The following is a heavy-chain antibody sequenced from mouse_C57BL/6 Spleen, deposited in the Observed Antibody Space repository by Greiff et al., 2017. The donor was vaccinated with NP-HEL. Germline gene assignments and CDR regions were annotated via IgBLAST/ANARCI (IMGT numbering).Heavy chain of an antibody. CDR2: INPSTGGT. Sequence: VQLQQSGPELVKPGASVKISCKASGYSFTGYYMNWVKQSPEKSLEWIGEINPSTGGTTYNQKFKAKATLTVDKPSSTAYMQLSSLTSEDSAVYYCARSGFGGYFDYWGQGTTLTVSS. CDR1: GYSFTGYY. D-gene: IGHD3-2*02. CDR3: ARSGFGGYFDY. V-gene: IGHV1-42*01. J-gene: IGHJ2*01.